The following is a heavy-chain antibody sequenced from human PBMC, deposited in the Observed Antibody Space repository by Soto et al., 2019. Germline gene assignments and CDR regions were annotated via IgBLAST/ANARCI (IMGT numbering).Heavy chain of an antibody. CDR2: VSAYNGNT. CDR1: GFTFTSYG. Sequence: QVQLVQSGAEVKKPGASMMVSCKASGFTFTSYGISWVRQAPGKGLEWRGGVSAYNGNTPYAQKLQGRVTMTTDRSTTPAYTEVRSLKSDHTAAYYCSGAGRRWQPPEGYWGQGTLVSVSS. V-gene: IGHV1-18*01. CDR3: SGAGRRWQPPEGY. J-gene: IGHJ4*02.